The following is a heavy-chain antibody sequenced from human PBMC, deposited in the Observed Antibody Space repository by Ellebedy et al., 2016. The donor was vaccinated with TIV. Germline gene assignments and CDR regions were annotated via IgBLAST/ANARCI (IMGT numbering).Heavy chain of an antibody. CDR1: GGSISSSSYY. V-gene: IGHV4-39*07. CDR2: IYYSGST. CDR3: ARSNYYDSSGPNWEYSFDY. D-gene: IGHD3-22*01. J-gene: IGHJ4*02. Sequence: SETLSLXCTVSGGSISSSSYYWGWIRQPPGKGLEWIGSIYYSGSTYYNPSLKSRVTISVDTSKNQFSLKLSSVTAADTAVYYCARSNYYDSSGPNWEYSFDYWGQGTLVTVSS.